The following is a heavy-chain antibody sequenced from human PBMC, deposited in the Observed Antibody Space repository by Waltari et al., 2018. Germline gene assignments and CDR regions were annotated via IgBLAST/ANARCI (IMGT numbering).Heavy chain of an antibody. J-gene: IGHJ4*02. CDR1: GFTCSSYE. V-gene: IGHV3-48*03. CDR2: ISSSGSTI. D-gene: IGHD3-10*01. CDR3: ARDVLPSGSYPFDY. Sequence: EVQLVESGGGLVQPGGSLRLSCAASGFTCSSYEMNWVRQAPGKGREWVSSISSSGSTIYSADAVKGRFTISRDNAKNSLYLQMNSLRAEDTAVYYCARDVLPSGSYPFDYWGQGTLVTVSS.